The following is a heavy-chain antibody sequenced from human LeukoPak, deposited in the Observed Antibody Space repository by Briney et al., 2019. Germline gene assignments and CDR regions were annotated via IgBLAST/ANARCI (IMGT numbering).Heavy chain of an antibody. CDR2: IYYSGST. V-gene: IGHV4-31*03. J-gene: IGHJ5*02. D-gene: IGHD3-16*02. CDR3: AREIEARLGELSSNWFDP. Sequence: SQTLSLTCTVSGGSITNGGYYWSWIRQLPGKGLEWIGYIYYSGSTYYVPSLQSRLTLSVDTSKNQFSLKLSSVTAADTAVYYCAREIEARLGELSSNWFDPWGQGTLVTVSS. CDR1: GGSITNGGYY.